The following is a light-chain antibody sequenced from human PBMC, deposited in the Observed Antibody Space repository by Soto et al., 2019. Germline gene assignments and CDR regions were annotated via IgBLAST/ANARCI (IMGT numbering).Light chain of an antibody. Sequence: QSALTQPRSVSGSPGQSVTISCTGTSSDVGGYNYVSWYQQHPGKAPKLMIYDVSKRPSGVPDRFSGSKSGNTASLTISGLQAEDEAEYYCCSYAGSYTVVFGGGTKVTVL. V-gene: IGLV2-11*01. CDR3: CSYAGSYTVV. CDR2: DVS. CDR1: SSDVGGYNY. J-gene: IGLJ2*01.